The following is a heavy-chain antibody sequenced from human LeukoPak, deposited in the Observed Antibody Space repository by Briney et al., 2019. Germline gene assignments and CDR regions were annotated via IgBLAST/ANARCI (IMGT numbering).Heavy chain of an antibody. CDR3: AREGGFYRPLDY. D-gene: IGHD3-3*01. J-gene: IGHJ4*02. CDR2: VHLDGRT. V-gene: IGHV4-4*02. CDR1: GGSVINTNW. Sequence: SETLSLTCGVSGGSVINTNWWTWVSQTPGKGLEWIGEVHLDGRTNYNPSLESRLTMSVDVSENQVSLKLTSVTAADTAVYYCAREGGFYRPLDYSGQGTLVTVSS.